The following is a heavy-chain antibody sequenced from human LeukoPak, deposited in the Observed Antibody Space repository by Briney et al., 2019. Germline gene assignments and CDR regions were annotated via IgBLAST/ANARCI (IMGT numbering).Heavy chain of an antibody. J-gene: IGHJ6*02. CDR1: GFTFSSYG. CDR2: ISYDGSNK. Sequence: PGRSLRLSCAASGFTFSSYGMHWVRQAPGKGLEWVAVISYDGSNKYYADSVKGRFTISRDNSKNTLYLQMNSLRAEDTAVHYCAKDRYYYDSSGYYYYYYGMDVWGQGTTVTVSS. V-gene: IGHV3-30*18. D-gene: IGHD3-22*01. CDR3: AKDRYYYDSSGYYYYYYGMDV.